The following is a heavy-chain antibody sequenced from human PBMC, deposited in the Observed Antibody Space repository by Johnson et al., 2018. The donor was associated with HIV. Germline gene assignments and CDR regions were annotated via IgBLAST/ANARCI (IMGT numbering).Heavy chain of an antibody. D-gene: IGHD6-13*01. CDR3: ARDGVYSSPWDALDI. CDR1: GFNFSQFG. Sequence: VQLVESAGRVVPPGSSLRLSCSASGFNFSQFGMHWVRQAPGKGLEWVSAISGTGGTTYYADSVRGRFSISRDKSKDTLYLQMSSLRAEDTAVYYCARDGVYSSPWDALDIWGHGTMVTVSS. CDR2: ISGTGGTT. J-gene: IGHJ3*02. V-gene: IGHV3-23*04.